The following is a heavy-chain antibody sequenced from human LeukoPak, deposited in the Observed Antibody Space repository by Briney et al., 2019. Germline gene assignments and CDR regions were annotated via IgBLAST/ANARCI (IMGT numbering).Heavy chain of an antibody. CDR3: ARLSGDSYGRKYYYYYYMDV. CDR2: ISSSSSTI. V-gene: IGHV3-48*01. CDR1: GFTFSSYS. Sequence: PGGSLRLSRAASGFTFSSYSMNWVRQAPGKGLEWVSYISSSSSTIYYADSVKGRFTISRDNAKNSLYLQMNSLRAEDTAVYYCARLSGDSYGRKYYYYYYMDVWGKGTTVTVSS. D-gene: IGHD5-18*01. J-gene: IGHJ6*03.